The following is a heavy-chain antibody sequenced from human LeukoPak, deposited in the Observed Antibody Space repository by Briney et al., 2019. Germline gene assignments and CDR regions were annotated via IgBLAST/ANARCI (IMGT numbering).Heavy chain of an antibody. Sequence: GGSLRLSCVGAGFTFSSHGMNWVRQAPGKGLEWVSGISPSGSISYCADSVKGRFTISRDNSKNTVSLQMNSLRAEDTALYYCARDLDWGAFDAWGQGTLVTVSS. V-gene: IGHV3-23*01. CDR3: ARDLDWGAFDA. CDR2: ISPSGSIS. CDR1: GFTFSSHG. J-gene: IGHJ5*02. D-gene: IGHD3-9*01.